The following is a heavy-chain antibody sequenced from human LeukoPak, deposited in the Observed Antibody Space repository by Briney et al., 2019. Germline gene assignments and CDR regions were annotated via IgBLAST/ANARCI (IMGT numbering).Heavy chain of an antibody. CDR1: GFTFSSYS. CDR2: ISSSSSYI. J-gene: IGHJ4*02. V-gene: IGHV3-21*01. D-gene: IGHD6-6*01. Sequence: PGGSLRLSCAASGFTFSSYSMNWVRQAPGKGLEWVSSISSSSSYIYYADSVKGRFTISRDNAKNSLYLQMNSLRVEDTAAYYCARTLIEYSVSSCYFDYWGQGTLVTVSS. CDR3: ARTLIEYSVSSCYFDY.